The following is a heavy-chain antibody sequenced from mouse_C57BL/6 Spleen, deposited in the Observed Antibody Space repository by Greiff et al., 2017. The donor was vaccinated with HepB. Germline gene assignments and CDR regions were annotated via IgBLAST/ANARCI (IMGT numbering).Heavy chain of an antibody. J-gene: IGHJ2*01. CDR3: ARVGGTVVPSLYYFDY. CDR2: ISSGSSTI. V-gene: IGHV5-17*01. CDR1: GFTFSDYG. Sequence: EVKLVESGGGLVKPGGSLKLSCAASGFTFSDYGMHWVRQAPEKGLEWVAYISSGSSTIYYADTVKGRFTISRDNAKNTLFLQMTSLRSEDTAMYYCARVGGTVVPSLYYFDYWGQGTTLTVSS. D-gene: IGHD1-1*01.